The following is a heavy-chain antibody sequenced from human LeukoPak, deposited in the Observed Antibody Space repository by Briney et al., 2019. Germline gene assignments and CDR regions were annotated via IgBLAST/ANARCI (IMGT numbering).Heavy chain of an antibody. Sequence: VAVISYDGSNKYYADSVKGRFTISRDNSKNTLYLQMNSLRAEDTAVYYCARDPTYSSRLDYWGQGTLVAVSS. CDR3: ARDPTYSSRLDY. D-gene: IGHD6-13*01. CDR2: ISYDGSNK. J-gene: IGHJ4*02. V-gene: IGHV3-30-3*01.